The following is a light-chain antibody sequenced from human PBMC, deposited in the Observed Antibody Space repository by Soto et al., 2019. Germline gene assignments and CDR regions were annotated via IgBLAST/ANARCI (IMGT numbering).Light chain of an antibody. CDR3: SSHSSSSAYYV. V-gene: IGLV2-14*01. J-gene: IGLJ1*01. CDR1: SSDIGYYDY. Sequence: QSVLTQPASVSGSPGQSITISCTGTSSDIGYYDYVSWYQHHSGKAPKLIIYEVNSRPSGVSNRSSGSKSVNTASLTISGLQAEDEADYFCSSHSSSSAYYVFGTGTKLTVL. CDR2: EVN.